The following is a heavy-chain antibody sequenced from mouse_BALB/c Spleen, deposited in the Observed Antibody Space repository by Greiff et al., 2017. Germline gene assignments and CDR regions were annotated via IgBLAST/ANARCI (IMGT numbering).Heavy chain of an antibody. D-gene: IGHD2-4*01. Sequence: DVKLQESGPSLVKPSQTLSLTCSVTGDSITSGYWNWIRKFPGNKLEYMGYISYSGSTYYNPSLKSRISITRDTSKNQYYLQLNSVTTEDTATYYCARWGDYDDGYAMDYWGQGTSVTVSS. V-gene: IGHV3-8*02. J-gene: IGHJ4*01. CDR2: ISYSGST. CDR1: GDSITSGY. CDR3: ARWGDYDDGYAMDY.